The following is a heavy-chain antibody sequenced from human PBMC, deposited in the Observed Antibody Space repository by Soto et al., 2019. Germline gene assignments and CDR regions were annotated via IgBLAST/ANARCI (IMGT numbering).Heavy chain of an antibody. CDR2: ISYDGSNK. J-gene: IGHJ4*02. CDR3: ARSIHDFWSGYPQGFFDY. Sequence: GGSLRLSCAASGFTFSSYAMHWVRQAPGKGLEWVAVISYDGSNKYYADSVQGRFTISRDNSKNTLYLQVGSLRAEDMAVYYCARSIHDFWSGYPQGFFDYWGQGTLVTVSS. CDR1: GFTFSSYA. D-gene: IGHD3-3*01. V-gene: IGHV3-30*14.